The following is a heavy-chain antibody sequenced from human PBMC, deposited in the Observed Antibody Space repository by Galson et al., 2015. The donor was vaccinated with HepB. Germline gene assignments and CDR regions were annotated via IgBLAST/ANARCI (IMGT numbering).Heavy chain of an antibody. J-gene: IGHJ4*02. Sequence: SLRLSCAASGFTFSSYSMNWVRQAPGKGLEWVSYISSSSSTIYYADSVKGRFTISRDNAKNSLYLQMNSLRDEDTAVYYCARDSHHDSSGYSHFDYWGQGTLVTVSS. CDR1: GFTFSSYS. V-gene: IGHV3-48*02. D-gene: IGHD3-22*01. CDR3: ARDSHHDSSGYSHFDY. CDR2: ISSSSSTI.